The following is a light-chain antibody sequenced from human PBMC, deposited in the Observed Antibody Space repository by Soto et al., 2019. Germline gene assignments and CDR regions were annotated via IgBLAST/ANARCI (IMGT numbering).Light chain of an antibody. Sequence: EIVLTQSPASLSFSPGERATLSCWASQSVSNYFVWYQQKPGQAPRLLIYDASKRATGIPARFSGSGSGTDCTLTISSLGPEDFAVHYCHQRSIWRWT. CDR3: HQRSIWRWT. V-gene: IGKV3-11*01. CDR2: DAS. CDR1: QSVSNY. J-gene: IGKJ1*01.